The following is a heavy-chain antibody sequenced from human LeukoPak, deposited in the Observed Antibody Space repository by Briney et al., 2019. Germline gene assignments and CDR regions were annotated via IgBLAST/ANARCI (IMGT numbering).Heavy chain of an antibody. CDR3: ARDGSSYYYYYMDV. D-gene: IGHD6-19*01. Sequence: GGSLRLSCAASGFTFSDYYMSWIRQAPGKGLEWVSYISSSGSTIYYADSVKGRFTISRDNAKNSLYLQMNSLRAEDTAVYYCARDGSSYYYYYMDVWGKGTAVTVSS. CDR2: ISSSGSTI. J-gene: IGHJ6*03. V-gene: IGHV3-11*01. CDR1: GFTFSDYY.